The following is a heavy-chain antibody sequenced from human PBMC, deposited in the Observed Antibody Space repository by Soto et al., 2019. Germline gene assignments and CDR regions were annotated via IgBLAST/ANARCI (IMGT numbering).Heavy chain of an antibody. D-gene: IGHD2-2*02. J-gene: IGHJ4*02. CDR2: IYYSGST. Sequence: SETLSLTCTVSGGSISSSSYYWGWIRQPPGKGLEWIGSIYYSGSTYYNPSLKSRVTISVDTSKNQFSLRLSSVTAADTAVYYCARQVVGYCSSTSCNTDYWGQGTLVTVSS. V-gene: IGHV4-39*01. CDR3: ARQVVGYCSSTSCNTDY. CDR1: GGSISSSSYY.